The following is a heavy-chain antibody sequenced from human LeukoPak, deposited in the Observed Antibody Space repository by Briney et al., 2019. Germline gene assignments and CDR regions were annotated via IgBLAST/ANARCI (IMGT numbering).Heavy chain of an antibody. CDR3: ARERWLQLVIDY. V-gene: IGHV4-38-2*02. CDR1: GYSISSGYY. Sequence: PSETLSLTCTVSGYSISSGYYWGWIRQPPGKGLEWTGSIGYSGSTYYDPSLKSRITISVDTSKNQFSLKLSSVTAADTAVYYCARERWLQLVIDYWGQGTLVTVSS. CDR2: IGYSGST. J-gene: IGHJ4*02. D-gene: IGHD5-24*01.